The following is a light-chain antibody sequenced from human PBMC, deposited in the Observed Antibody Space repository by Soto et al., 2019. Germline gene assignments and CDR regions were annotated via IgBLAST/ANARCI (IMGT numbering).Light chain of an antibody. CDR3: QSYDSSLSGWV. Sequence: QSVLTQPPSVSGAPGQRVTISFTGSSSNIGAGYDVHWYQQLPGTAPKLLIYGNSNRPSGVPDRCSGSKSGTSASLAITGLQAEDEADYYCQSYDSSLSGWVFGGGTKLTVL. J-gene: IGLJ3*02. V-gene: IGLV1-40*01. CDR2: GNS. CDR1: SSNIGAGYD.